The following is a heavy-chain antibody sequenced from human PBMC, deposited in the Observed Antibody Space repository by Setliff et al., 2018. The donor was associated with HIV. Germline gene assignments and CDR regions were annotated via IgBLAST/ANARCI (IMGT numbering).Heavy chain of an antibody. J-gene: IGHJ5*02. Sequence: GGSLRLSCAASGFTFSGSTMYWVRQASGKGLEWVGRIGSKANSYATAYAASVKGRFTTSREDSKNTAYLQMNSLKTKDTAVYYCKADSSGYPWGQGTLVTVSS. D-gene: IGHD3-22*01. V-gene: IGHV3-73*01. CDR2: IGSKANSYAT. CDR1: GFTFSGST. CDR3: KADSSGYP.